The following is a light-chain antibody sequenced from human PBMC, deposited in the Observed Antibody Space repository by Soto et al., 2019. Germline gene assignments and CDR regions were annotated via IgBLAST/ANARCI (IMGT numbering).Light chain of an antibody. Sequence: DIQITQSPSTLSASVLYRVTITCRASQSISSWLAWYQQKPGKAPKLLIYAASSLQSGVPSRFSGSGSGTDFTLTISRLEPEDFATYYCQQYETFSGTFGPGTKVDIK. V-gene: IGKV1-5*01. CDR3: QQYETFSGT. CDR1: QSISSW. J-gene: IGKJ1*01. CDR2: AAS.